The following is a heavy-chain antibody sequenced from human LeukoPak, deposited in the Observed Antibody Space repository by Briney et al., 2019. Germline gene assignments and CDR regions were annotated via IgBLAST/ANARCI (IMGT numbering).Heavy chain of an antibody. CDR1: GGSISSSGYY. CDR3: ARDIGSQMATISDWFDP. Sequence: PSETLSLTCTVSGGSISSSGYYWGWIRQPPGKGLEWIGSIYYSGSAYYNPSLTSRVTISVDTSRNQFSLKVNSVTAADTAVYYCARDIGSQMATISDWFDPWGQGTLVTVSS. CDR2: IYYSGSA. V-gene: IGHV4-39*07. J-gene: IGHJ5*02. D-gene: IGHD5-24*01.